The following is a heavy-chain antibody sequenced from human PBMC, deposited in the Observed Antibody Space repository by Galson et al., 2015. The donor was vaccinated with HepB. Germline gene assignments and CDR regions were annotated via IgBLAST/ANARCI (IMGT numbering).Heavy chain of an antibody. Sequence: SLRLSCAASGFTFTSYSMNWVRQAPGKGLERVSYISSSSSTIYYADSVKGRFTISRDSAKNSLYLQMNSLRDEDTAVYYCARGESSPLAAAGAWGQGTLVTVSS. CDR3: ARGESSPLAAAGA. J-gene: IGHJ5*02. D-gene: IGHD6-13*01. CDR1: GFTFTSYS. CDR2: ISSSSSTI. V-gene: IGHV3-48*02.